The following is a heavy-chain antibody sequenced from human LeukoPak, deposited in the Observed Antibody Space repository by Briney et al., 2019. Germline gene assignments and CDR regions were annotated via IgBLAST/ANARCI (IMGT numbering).Heavy chain of an antibody. D-gene: IGHD4-17*01. J-gene: IGHJ4*02. CDR1: GYSISSGYY. Sequence: SETLSLTCAVSGYSISSGYYWGWIRQPPGKGLEWIGSIYHSGSTYYNPSLKSRVTISVDTSKNQFSLKLSSVTAADTAVYYCARLPDYGDYGDDYWGQGTLVTVSS. CDR3: ARLPDYGDYGDDY. CDR2: IYHSGST. V-gene: IGHV4-38-2*01.